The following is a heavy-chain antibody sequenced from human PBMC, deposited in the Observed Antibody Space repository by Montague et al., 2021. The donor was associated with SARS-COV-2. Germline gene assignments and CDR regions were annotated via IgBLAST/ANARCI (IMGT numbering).Heavy chain of an antibody. CDR3: ARSWGQWLLWGYYFDH. D-gene: IGHD6-19*01. J-gene: IGHJ4*02. Sequence: SETLSLTCTVSGGSISSSSYYWGWIRQPPGKGLEWIGSTYYSGSTYYNPSLKSRVTISVDTSKNQFSLKLSSVTAADTVVYYCARSWGQWLLWGYYFDHWGQGTLVTVSS. V-gene: IGHV4-39*01. CDR2: TYYSGST. CDR1: GGSISSSSYY.